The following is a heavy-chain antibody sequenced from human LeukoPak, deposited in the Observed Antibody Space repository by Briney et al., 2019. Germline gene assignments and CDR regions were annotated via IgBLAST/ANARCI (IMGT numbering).Heavy chain of an antibody. V-gene: IGHV4-59*01. CDR2: IYYSGST. CDR3: ARVGPYYYYMDV. J-gene: IGHJ6*03. CDR1: GGSISSYY. Sequence: PSETLSLTCTVSGGSISSYYWSWIRQPPGKGLEWIGYIYYSGSTNYNPPLKSRVTISVDTSKNQFSLKLSSVTAADTAVYYCARVGPYYYYMDVWGKGTTVTVSS.